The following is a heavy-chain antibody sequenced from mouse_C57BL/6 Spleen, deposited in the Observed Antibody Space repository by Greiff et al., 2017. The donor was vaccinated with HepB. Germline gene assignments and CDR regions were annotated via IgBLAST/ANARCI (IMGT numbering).Heavy chain of an antibody. D-gene: IGHD2-3*01. CDR3: ASSFYDGSAWFAY. V-gene: IGHV1-20*01. CDR2: INPYNGDT. CDR1: GYSFTGYF. J-gene: IGHJ3*01. Sequence: EVQLQESGPELVKPGDSVKISCKASGYSFTGYFMNWVMQSHGKSLEWIGRINPYNGDTFYNQKFKGKATLTVDKSSSTAHMELRSLTSEDSAVYYCASSFYDGSAWFAYWGQGTLVTVSA.